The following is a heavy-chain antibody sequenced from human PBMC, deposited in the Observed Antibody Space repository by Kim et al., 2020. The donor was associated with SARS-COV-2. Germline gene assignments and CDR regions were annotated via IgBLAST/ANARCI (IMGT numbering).Heavy chain of an antibody. Sequence: GESLKISCKGSGYIFTNYWIGWVRQMPGKGLEWMGIIYPGDSDTRYSPSFQGQVTISGDKSFNTAYLQWSSLKASDTAMYYCARQSSSGYFNNDAFDIWGQGTMVTVSS. D-gene: IGHD3-22*01. CDR2: IYPGDSDT. CDR1: GYIFTNYW. CDR3: ARQSSSGYFNNDAFDI. V-gene: IGHV5-51*01. J-gene: IGHJ3*02.